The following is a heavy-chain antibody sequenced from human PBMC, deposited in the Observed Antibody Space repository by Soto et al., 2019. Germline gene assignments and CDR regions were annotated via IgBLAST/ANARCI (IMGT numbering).Heavy chain of an antibody. Sequence: PSETLSLTCTVSGGSISSYYWSWIRQPPGKGLEWIGYIYYSGSTNYNPSLKSRVTISVDTSKNQFSLKLSSVTAADTAVYYCATTTTVVTPDFDYWGQGTLVTVSS. CDR1: GGSISSYY. D-gene: IGHD4-17*01. J-gene: IGHJ4*02. V-gene: IGHV4-59*01. CDR3: ATTTTVVTPDFDY. CDR2: IYYSGST.